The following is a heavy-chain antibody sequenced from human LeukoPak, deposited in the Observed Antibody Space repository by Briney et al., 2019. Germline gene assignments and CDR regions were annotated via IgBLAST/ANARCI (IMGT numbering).Heavy chain of an antibody. CDR1: GGSISTYY. J-gene: IGHJ4*02. Sequence: SETLSLTCTVSGGSISTYYWSWIRQPPGKGLEWIGYIYYSGNTNYNPSLKSRVTLSVDTSKHQFSLKLGSVPAADPAVYYCAREVSGASEIDYWGQGTLVTVSS. CDR2: IYYSGNT. CDR3: AREVSGASEIDY. V-gene: IGHV4-59*01. D-gene: IGHD1-26*01.